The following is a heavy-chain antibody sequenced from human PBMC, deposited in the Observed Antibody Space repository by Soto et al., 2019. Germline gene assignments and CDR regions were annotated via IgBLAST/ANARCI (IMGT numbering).Heavy chain of an antibody. CDR3: AMDYGSASYDY. J-gene: IGHJ4*02. Sequence: GESLKISCKGSGYSFTSYWISWVRQMPGKGLEWMGKIDPSDSYTNYSPSFQGHVTISADKSISTAYLQWSSLEASDTAMYYCAMDYGSASYDYWGQGTLVTVSS. CDR2: IDPSDSYT. CDR1: GYSFTSYW. D-gene: IGHD3-10*01. V-gene: IGHV5-10-1*01.